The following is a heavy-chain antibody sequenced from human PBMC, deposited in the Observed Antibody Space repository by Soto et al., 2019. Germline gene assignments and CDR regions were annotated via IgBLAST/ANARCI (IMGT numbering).Heavy chain of an antibody. CDR3: AGVDPGGSGSANWFDP. Sequence: QVQLVQSGAEVKKPGSSVKVSCKASGGTFSSYAISWVRQAPGQGLEWMGGIIPIFGTANYAQKFQGRVTITADESKSTAYMELSSLRSEDTAVYYCAGVDPGGSGSANWFDPWGQGTLVTVSS. J-gene: IGHJ5*02. V-gene: IGHV1-69*01. CDR2: IIPIFGTA. D-gene: IGHD3-10*01. CDR1: GGTFSSYA.